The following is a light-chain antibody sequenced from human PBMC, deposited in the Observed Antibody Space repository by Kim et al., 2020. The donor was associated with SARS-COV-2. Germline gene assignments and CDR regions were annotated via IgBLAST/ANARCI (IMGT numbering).Light chain of an antibody. CDR2: YDS. CDR1: IMANKS. CDR3: QVWDSSSEHPV. J-gene: IGLJ1*01. V-gene: IGLV3-21*04. Sequence: PDKTASMSGAVNIMANKSGRVYLRRPGSAPMLLISYDSARPSGIPGRFSGYTSGNTATLAISSVEAGDEADYYCQVWDSSSEHPVFGTGTQLTVL.